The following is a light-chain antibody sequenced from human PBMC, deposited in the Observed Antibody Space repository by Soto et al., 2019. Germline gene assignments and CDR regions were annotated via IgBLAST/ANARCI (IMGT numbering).Light chain of an antibody. CDR2: EVT. V-gene: IGLV2-8*01. CDR3: RSFAGGGNPVL. Sequence: QSALTQPPSASGSLGQSVTISCTGTSSDVGGYNYVSWHQQHPGKAPKVMIYEVTKRPPGVPDRFSGSKSANTASLTVSGLQPEHEADYYCRSFAGGGNPVLLGGGTKLTVL. J-gene: IGLJ2*01. CDR1: SSDVGGYNY.